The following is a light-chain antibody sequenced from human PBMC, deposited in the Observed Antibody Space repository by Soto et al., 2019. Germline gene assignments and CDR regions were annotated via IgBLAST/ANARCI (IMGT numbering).Light chain of an antibody. V-gene: IGKV4-1*01. Sequence: IVMTQSPDSLAVSLGERATINCKSSQSVLFSSNNKNYLAWYRQKPGQPPKLLIYWASIRESGVPERISGSGSGTDFTLTINNLQAEDVAVYYCQQYYSTPPYTFGQGTKLEIK. J-gene: IGKJ2*01. CDR2: WAS. CDR1: QSVLFSSNNKNY. CDR3: QQYYSTPPYT.